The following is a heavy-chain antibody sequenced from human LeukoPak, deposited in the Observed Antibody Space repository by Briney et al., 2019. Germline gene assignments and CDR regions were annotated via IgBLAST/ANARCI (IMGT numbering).Heavy chain of an antibody. J-gene: IGHJ4*02. D-gene: IGHD5-24*01. V-gene: IGHV4-39*07. CDR2: IYYSGST. Sequence: SETLSLTCTVSGGSISSSSYYWGWIRQPPGKGLEWIGSIYYSGSTYYNPSLKSRVTISVDTSKNQFSLKLSSVTAADTAVYYCARGVRWLQLSYFDYWGQGTLVTVSS. CDR3: ARGVRWLQLSYFDY. CDR1: GGSISSSSYY.